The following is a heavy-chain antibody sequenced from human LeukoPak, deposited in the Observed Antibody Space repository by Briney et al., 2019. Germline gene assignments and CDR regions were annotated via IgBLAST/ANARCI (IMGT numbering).Heavy chain of an antibody. CDR2: IYSGGST. Sequence: HSGGSLRLSCAASGFTVSSNYMSWVRKAPGKGLEWVSVIYSGGSTYYADSVKGRFTISRDNSKNTLYVQMNSLRAEDTAVYYCARARGYSGYESKWYYYGMDVWGQGTTVTVSS. V-gene: IGHV3-53*01. J-gene: IGHJ6*02. CDR3: ARARGYSGYESKWYYYGMDV. CDR1: GFTVSSNY. D-gene: IGHD5-12*01.